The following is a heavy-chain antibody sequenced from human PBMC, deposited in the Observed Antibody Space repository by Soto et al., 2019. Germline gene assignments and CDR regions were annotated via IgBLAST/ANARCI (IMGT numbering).Heavy chain of an antibody. V-gene: IGHV3-30*18. D-gene: IGHD6-6*01. J-gene: IGHJ4*02. Sequence: PGGSLRLSCAASGFTFSSYGMHWVRQAPGKGLEWVAVISYDGSNKYYADSVKGRFTISRDNSKNTLYLQMNSLRAEDTALYYCAKGPTLSIAARPDFDYWGQGTLVTVSS. CDR1: GFTFSSYG. CDR2: ISYDGSNK. CDR3: AKGPTLSIAARPDFDY.